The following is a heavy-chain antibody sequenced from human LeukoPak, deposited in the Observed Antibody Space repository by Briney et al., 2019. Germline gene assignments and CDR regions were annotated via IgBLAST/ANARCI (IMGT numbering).Heavy chain of an antibody. CDR1: GYSITSHYY. D-gene: IGHD5-24*01. CDR3: ARGMVENGSSALDI. J-gene: IGHJ3*02. V-gene: IGHV4-38-2*02. Sequence: SETLSLTCTVSGYSITSHYYWGWIRQPPGKGLEWIGSIYHSGSTYYNPSLKSRLTISLATSKNQFSLKMSSVTAADTAVYYCARGMVENGSSALDIWGQGTMVTVSS. CDR2: IYHSGST.